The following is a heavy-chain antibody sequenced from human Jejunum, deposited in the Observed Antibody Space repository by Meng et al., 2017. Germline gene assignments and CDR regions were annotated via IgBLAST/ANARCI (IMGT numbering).Heavy chain of an antibody. CDR1: GFTFSNFG. CDR3: ARGRASNDY. J-gene: IGHJ4*02. Sequence: GGSLRLSCAASGFTFSNFGFHWVRQAPGKGLEWVASMKQDGSEKAYVDSVKGRFTISRDNNKNSLYLQMNSLRAEDSALYYCARGRASNDYWGQGTLVTVSS. V-gene: IGHV3-7*04. CDR2: MKQDGSEK.